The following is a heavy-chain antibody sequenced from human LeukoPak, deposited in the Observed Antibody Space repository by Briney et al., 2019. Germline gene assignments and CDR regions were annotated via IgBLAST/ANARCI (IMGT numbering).Heavy chain of an antibody. CDR1: GLTFSEYA. Sequence: GGSLRLSCAASGLTFSEYAMSWVRQVPGMGLEWVSTIGVSGGTTNYADSVRGRFTISRDNSKNTLYLQINSLRADDTAVYYCAKGRVGTNGVLEHWGQGTLVTVSS. J-gene: IGHJ1*01. D-gene: IGHD1-26*01. CDR3: AKGRVGTNGVLEH. CDR2: IGVSGGTT. V-gene: IGHV3-23*01.